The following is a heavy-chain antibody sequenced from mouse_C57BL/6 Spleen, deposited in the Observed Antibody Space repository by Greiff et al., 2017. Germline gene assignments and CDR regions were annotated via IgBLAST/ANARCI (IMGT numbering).Heavy chain of an antibody. CDR2: IDPEDGET. D-gene: IGHD1-1*01. V-gene: IGHV14-2*01. Sequence: EVKLMESGAELVKPGASVKLSCTASGFNIQDYYMHWVKQRTEQGLEWIGRIDPEDGETKYAPKFQGKATITADTSTTTAYLQRSSLTSEDTAVYYCASFYEGAMDYWGQGTSLTVSS. CDR1: GFNIQDYY. J-gene: IGHJ4*01. CDR3: ASFYEGAMDY.